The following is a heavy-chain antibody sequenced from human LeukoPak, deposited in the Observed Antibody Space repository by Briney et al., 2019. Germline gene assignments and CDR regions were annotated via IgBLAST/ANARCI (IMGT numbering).Heavy chain of an antibody. V-gene: IGHV4-4*07. J-gene: IGHJ4*02. D-gene: IGHD6-19*01. Sequence: PSETLSLTCTVSGGSISSYYWSWIRQPAGKGLEWIGRIYTSGSTNYNPSLKSRVTMSVDTAKNQFSLKLSSVTAADTAVYYCARVRAVADEYYFDYWGQGTLVTVSS. CDR1: GGSISSYY. CDR2: IYTSGST. CDR3: ARVRAVADEYYFDY.